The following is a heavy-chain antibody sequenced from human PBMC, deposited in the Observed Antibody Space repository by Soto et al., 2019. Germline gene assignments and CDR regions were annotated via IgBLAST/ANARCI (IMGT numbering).Heavy chain of an antibody. CDR1: GYTFTSFG. D-gene: IGHD2-15*01. CDR3: ARDPRGGTDAFDS. V-gene: IGHV1-18*01. Sequence: QVQLVQSGAAVKKPGASVKVSCKASGYTFTSFGISWVRQAPGQGLEWMGWISAYNGNTNYAENLQGRVTMTTDTSTSTAYMYLRSLRSDDTAVYYCARDPRGGTDAFDSWGQGTMVTVSS. CDR2: ISAYNGNT. J-gene: IGHJ3*02.